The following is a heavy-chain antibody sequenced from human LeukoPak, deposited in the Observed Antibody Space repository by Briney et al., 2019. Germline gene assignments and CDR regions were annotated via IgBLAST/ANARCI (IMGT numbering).Heavy chain of an antibody. CDR2: IYYSGST. D-gene: IGHD1-7*01. Sequence: PSETLSLTCTVSGGSISSSSCYWGWIRQPPGKGLEWIGSIYYSGSTYYNPSLKSRVTISVDTSKNQFSLKLSSVTAADTAVYYCARTDNWNYFYAFDIWGQGTMVTVSS. J-gene: IGHJ3*02. V-gene: IGHV4-39*07. CDR3: ARTDNWNYFYAFDI. CDR1: GGSISSSSCY.